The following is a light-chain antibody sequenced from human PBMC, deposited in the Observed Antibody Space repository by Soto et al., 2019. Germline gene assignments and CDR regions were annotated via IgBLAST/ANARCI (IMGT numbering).Light chain of an antibody. CDR2: AAS. J-gene: IGKJ2*01. CDR1: QGIGTW. CDR3: LSANTFPRT. V-gene: IGKV1-12*01. Sequence: DIQMTQSPSSVSASVGDRVTITCRASQGIGTWLAWYQQKAGKAPNLLIYAASSLQSGVPPRFSGSGSGTDFSLTISSLQPEDFAIYFCLSANTFPRTFGQGTKLEMK.